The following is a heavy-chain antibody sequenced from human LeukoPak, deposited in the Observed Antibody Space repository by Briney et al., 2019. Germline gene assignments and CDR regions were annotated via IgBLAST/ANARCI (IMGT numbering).Heavy chain of an antibody. CDR3: ARDPSRDSYNSENWFDP. J-gene: IGHJ5*02. D-gene: IGHD5-24*01. CDR2: ISAYNGNT. CDR1: GYTFTSYG. V-gene: IGHV1-18*01. Sequence: ASVKVSCKASGYTFTSYGISWVRQAPGQGLEWMGWISAYNGNTNYAQKLQGRVTMTTDTSTSTAYMELRSLRSDDTAVYYCARDPSRDSYNSENWFDPWGQGTLVTVSS.